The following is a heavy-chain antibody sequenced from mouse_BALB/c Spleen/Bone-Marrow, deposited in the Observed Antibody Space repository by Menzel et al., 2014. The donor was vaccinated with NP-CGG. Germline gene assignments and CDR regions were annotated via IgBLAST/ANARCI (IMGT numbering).Heavy chain of an antibody. V-gene: IGHV5-6*01. D-gene: IGHD1-3*01. Sequence: EVMLVESGGDLVKPGGSLKLSCAASGFTFSNYGMSWVRQTPDKRLEWVATISSGGSYTYFPDSVKGRFTISRDNAKNTLYLQMNSLKSEDAAMYYCARLTPDYAMDYWGQGTSVIVSS. CDR2: ISSGGSYT. CDR3: ARLTPDYAMDY. J-gene: IGHJ4*01. CDR1: GFTFSNYG.